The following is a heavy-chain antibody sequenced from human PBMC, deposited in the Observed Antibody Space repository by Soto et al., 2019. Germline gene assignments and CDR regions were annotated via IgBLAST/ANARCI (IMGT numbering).Heavy chain of an antibody. D-gene: IGHD3-3*01. Sequence: QVQLQESGPGLVKPSGTLSLTCGVSGGSVSSPNWWTWVRHPPGQGLQRIGEVYHSGTTNYSPSLKWRVTISIDTSNNEFSLKRSSVTDADTAVYYCEIGGLDYDFFNGDATFDYWGQGSHVIGSS. CDR3: EIGGLDYDFFNGDATFDY. J-gene: IGHJ4*02. CDR2: VYHSGTT. V-gene: IGHV4-4*02. CDR1: GGSVSSPNW.